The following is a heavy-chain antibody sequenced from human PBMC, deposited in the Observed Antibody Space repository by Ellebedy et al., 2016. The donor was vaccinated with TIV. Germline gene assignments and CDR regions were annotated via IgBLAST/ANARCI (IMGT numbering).Heavy chain of an antibody. V-gene: IGHV4-34*01. CDR2: INHSGDI. Sequence: MPGGSLRLSCAVYGGSFSVYYWSWIRQSPGKGLAWIGEINHSGDINYNPSLKSLVTISVDTSKNQFSLKLSSVTAGDTAVYYCAKKAAFVAVAGTVACWFDPWGQGTLVTVSS. CDR1: GGSFSVYY. J-gene: IGHJ5*02. D-gene: IGHD6-19*01. CDR3: AKKAAFVAVAGTVACWFDP.